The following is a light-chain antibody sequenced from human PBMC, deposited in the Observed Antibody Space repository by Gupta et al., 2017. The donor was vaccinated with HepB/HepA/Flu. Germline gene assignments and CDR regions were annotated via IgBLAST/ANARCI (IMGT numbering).Light chain of an antibody. CDR3: AAGDVSRSCWV. CDR1: SSNIGSNY. J-gene: IGLJ3*02. Sequence: SVLSQPPSASGPPGQRVTISSSGSSSNIGSNYVYGYQQHPGTAPKLLIYRNNQRPSGVPDRFSGSKSGTSASLSISGLRSEDEADYYCAAGDVSRSCWVFGGGTKLTVL. CDR2: RNN. V-gene: IGLV1-47*01.